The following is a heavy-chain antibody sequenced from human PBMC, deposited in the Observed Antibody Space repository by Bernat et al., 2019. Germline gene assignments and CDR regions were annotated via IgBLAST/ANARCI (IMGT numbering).Heavy chain of an antibody. Sequence: EVQLVESGGGLVKPGGSLRLSCAASGFTFSSYSMNWVRQAPGKGLEWVSSISSSSSYIYYADSVKGRFTFSRDNAKNSLYLQMNSLRAEDTAVYYCARDLVVVPAARGRAFDIWGQGTMVTVSS. V-gene: IGHV3-21*01. J-gene: IGHJ3*02. CDR3: ARDLVVVPAARGRAFDI. CDR2: ISSSSSYI. CDR1: GFTFSSYS. D-gene: IGHD2-2*01.